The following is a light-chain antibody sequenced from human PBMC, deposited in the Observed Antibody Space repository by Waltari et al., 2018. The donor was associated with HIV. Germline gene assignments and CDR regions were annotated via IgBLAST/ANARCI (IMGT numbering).Light chain of an antibody. CDR3: SSYGDSLKVL. CDR2: EVT. CDR1: SSAIGAYDF. Sequence: QSALTQPPSASGSLGPSVTISCPRPSSAIGAYDFVSWFQPPPHSAPKRWLYEVTRRPATVSDRFSGSRSGNTAFLTVAGLQPDDEATYFCSSYGDSLKVLFGGGTNVTVL. J-gene: IGLJ2*01. V-gene: IGLV2-8*01.